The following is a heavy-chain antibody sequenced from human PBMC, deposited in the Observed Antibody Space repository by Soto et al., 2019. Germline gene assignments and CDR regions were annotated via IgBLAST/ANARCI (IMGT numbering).Heavy chain of an antibody. V-gene: IGHV1-69*01. J-gene: IGHJ1*01. CDR2: IIPISGTA. CDR3: ASFRSGVTATPGPEYFQH. D-gene: IGHD2-21*02. Sequence: QVQLVQSGAEVKKPGSSVKVSCKASGGTFSSYAISWVRQAPGQGLEWMGGIIPISGTANYAQKFQGRVTITADESTSTAYMELSSLRSEDTAVYYCASFRSGVTATPGPEYFQHWGQGTLVTVSS. CDR1: GGTFSSYA.